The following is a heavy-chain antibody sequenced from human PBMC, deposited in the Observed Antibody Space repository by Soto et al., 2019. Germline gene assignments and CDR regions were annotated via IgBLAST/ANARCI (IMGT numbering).Heavy chain of an antibody. CDR1: GVTFGNQT. CDR3: AGRIAAGGGMDV. J-gene: IGHJ6*02. Sequence: EVQLVESGGGLVKPGGSLRLSCVASGVTFGNQTMTWVRQARGKGLEWVASISSKSAYLHYADSVRGRFTISRDNAKNSLFLQMNSLRAEDTALYYCAGRIAAGGGMDVWGQGTTVSVSS. CDR2: ISSKSAYL. D-gene: IGHD6-13*01. V-gene: IGHV3-21*02.